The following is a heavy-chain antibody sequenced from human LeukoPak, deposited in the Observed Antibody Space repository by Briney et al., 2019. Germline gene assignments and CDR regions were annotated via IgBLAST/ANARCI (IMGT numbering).Heavy chain of an antibody. J-gene: IGHJ4*02. D-gene: IGHD3-22*01. CDR1: GFTFSSYS. CDR2: ISSSSSYI. Sequence: GGSLRLSCAASGFTFSSYSMNWVRQAPGKGLEWVSSISSSSSYIYYADSVKGRFTISRDNAKNSLYLRMNSLRAEDTAVYYCARDHTRDSSGYWGQGTLVTVSS. CDR3: ARDHTRDSSGY. V-gene: IGHV3-21*01.